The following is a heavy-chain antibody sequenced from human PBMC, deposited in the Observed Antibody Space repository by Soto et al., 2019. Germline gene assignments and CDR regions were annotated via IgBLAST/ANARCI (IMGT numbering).Heavy chain of an antibody. CDR1: GGTFSSYT. V-gene: IGHV1-69*02. CDR2: IIPILGIA. Sequence: SVKVSCKASGGTFSSYTISWVRQAPGQGLEWMGRIIPILGIANYAQKFQGRVTITADKSTSTAYMELSSLRSEDTAVYYCAGDRGVNSCYFGYWGQGTLVTVSS. CDR3: AGDRGVNSCYFGY. J-gene: IGHJ4*02. D-gene: IGHD3-10*01.